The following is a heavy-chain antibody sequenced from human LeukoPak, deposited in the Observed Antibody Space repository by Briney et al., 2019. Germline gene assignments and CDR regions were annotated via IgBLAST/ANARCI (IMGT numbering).Heavy chain of an antibody. CDR1: GFTFSSYW. V-gene: IGHV3-7*01. CDR2: IKQDGSEK. D-gene: IGHD3-16*01. CDR3: ARVEGYDYVWGSIDY. J-gene: IGHJ4*02. Sequence: GGSLRLSCAASGFTFSSYWMSWVRQAPGKGLEWVANIKQDGSEKYYVDSVKGRFTTSRDNAKNSLYLQMNSLRAEDTAVYYCARVEGYDYVWGSIDYWGQGTLVTVSS.